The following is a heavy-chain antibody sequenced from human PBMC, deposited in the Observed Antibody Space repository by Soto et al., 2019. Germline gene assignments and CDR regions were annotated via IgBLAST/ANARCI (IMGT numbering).Heavy chain of an antibody. Sequence: DSLTISCKGSGYRVTRYWLGLVRQMPGKGLEWMGIIYPGYSDTRYSPSFQGQVTISADKSISTAYLQWSSLKAPDTAMYYCTRLVVPAVISPPLEYSYYCMVGWCQRIKVSATS. CDR2: IYPGYSDT. CDR1: GYRVTRYW. CDR3: TRLVVPAVISPPLEYSYYCMVG. J-gene: IGHJ6*02. V-gene: IGHV5-51*01. D-gene: IGHD2-2*01.